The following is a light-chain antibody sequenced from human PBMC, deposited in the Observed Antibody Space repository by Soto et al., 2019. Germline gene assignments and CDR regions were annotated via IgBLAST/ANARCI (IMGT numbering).Light chain of an antibody. J-gene: IGKJ1*01. CDR3: QQYTDWPMT. CDR2: DAS. V-gene: IGKV3-11*01. CDR1: QSVSSY. Sequence: EIRCTQSPATLSLSPGERATLSCRASQSVSSYLAWYQQKPGQAPRLLIYDASNRATGIPARFSGSGSGTDFTLTISSLEPEDFAVYYCQQYTDWPMTFGQGTKVDIK.